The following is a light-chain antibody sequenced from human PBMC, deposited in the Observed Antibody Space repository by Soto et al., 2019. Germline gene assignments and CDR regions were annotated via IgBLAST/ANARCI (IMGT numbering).Light chain of an antibody. J-gene: IGKJ2*01. V-gene: IGKV3-20*01. CDR1: QSVSSSY. CDR3: QQYGSSPYT. CDR2: DAS. Sequence: IVLTQSPGTLSLSPGEGATLSCRASQSVSSSYLAWYQQKPGQAPRLLIYDASSRATGIPDRFSGSGSGTDFTLTISRLEPEDFAVYFCQQYGSSPYTFGQGTKLEIK.